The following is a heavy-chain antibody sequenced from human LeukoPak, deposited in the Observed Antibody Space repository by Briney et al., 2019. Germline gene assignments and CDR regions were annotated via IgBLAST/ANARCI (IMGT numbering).Heavy chain of an antibody. CDR2: INTDGTIT. Sequence: GGSLRLSCVSSRYTFRISWLYTVPQAPGKGLVWVSRINTDGTITTYADSVKGRFTISRDNAKNILYLQMNSLRVEDTAVYYCASDLSGDDDYWGQGTLVTVSS. CDR1: RYTFRISW. D-gene: IGHD2-21*01. CDR3: ASDLSGDDDY. V-gene: IGHV3-74*01. J-gene: IGHJ4*02.